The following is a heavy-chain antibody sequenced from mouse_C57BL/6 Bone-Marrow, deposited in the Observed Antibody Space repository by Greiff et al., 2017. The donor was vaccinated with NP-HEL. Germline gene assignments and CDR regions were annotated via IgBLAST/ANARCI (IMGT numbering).Heavy chain of an antibody. CDR1: GFTFTSYW. V-gene: IGHV1-72*01. CDR2: IDPNSGGS. D-gene: IGHD1-1*01. CDR3: ARCYYGSSYRYYFDY. Sequence: VQLQQPGAELVKPGASVQLSCKASGFTFTSYWMHWVQPRPGRGLEWIGRIDPNSGGSKSNEQFKSTATLTVDKPSSTAYMQLSSLTSEDSTVYYCARCYYGSSYRYYFDYWGQGTTLTVSS. J-gene: IGHJ2*01.